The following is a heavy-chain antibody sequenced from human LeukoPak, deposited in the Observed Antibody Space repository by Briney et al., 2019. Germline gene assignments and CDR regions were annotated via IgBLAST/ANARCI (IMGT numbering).Heavy chain of an antibody. D-gene: IGHD2-15*01. V-gene: IGHV3-53*01. CDR2: ICSGGST. Sequence: GGSLRLSCAASGFTVGSNYMSWVRQAPGKGLEWVSVICSGGSTYYADSVKGRFTISRDNSKNTLYLQMNSLRAEDTAVYYCARENDMGYCSGGRCYKGYNAMDVWGQGTTVTVSS. J-gene: IGHJ6*02. CDR1: GFTVGSNY. CDR3: ARENDMGYCSGGRCYKGYNAMDV.